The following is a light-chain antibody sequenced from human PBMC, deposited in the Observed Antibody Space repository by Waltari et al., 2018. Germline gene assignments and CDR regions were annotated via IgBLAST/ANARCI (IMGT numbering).Light chain of an antibody. CDR1: SSDVGGYNH. CDR3: SSYRTSSTFV. CDR2: VVT. J-gene: IGLJ1*01. Sequence: QSALTQPASVSGSPGQSITISCTGTSSDVGGYNHVSCYQQTPGKAPKLLIYVVTKRPFGVSKRYSGSKSGNTASLTISGLQAEDEAVYYCSSYRTSSTFVFGPGTKVTVL. V-gene: IGLV2-14*01.